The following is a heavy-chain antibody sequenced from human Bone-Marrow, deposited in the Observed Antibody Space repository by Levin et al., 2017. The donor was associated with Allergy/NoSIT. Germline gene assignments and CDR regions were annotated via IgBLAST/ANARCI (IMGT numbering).Heavy chain of an antibody. CDR2: LSESGDHT. J-gene: IGHJ4*02. CDR1: GFTFSNYA. D-gene: IGHD5-18*01. Sequence: GESLKISCAASGFTFSNYAMNWVRQAPGKGLEWVSALSESGDHTFYADSVKGRFTISRDNSRNTLYLHMNSLRGEDTAIYYCVANVDAAMFDYWGQGILVTVSS. V-gene: IGHV3-23*01. CDR3: VANVDAAMFDY.